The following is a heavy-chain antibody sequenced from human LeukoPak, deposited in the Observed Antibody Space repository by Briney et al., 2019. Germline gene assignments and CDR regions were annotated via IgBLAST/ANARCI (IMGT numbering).Heavy chain of an antibody. CDR3: ARGLYSSSP. Sequence: GGSLRLSCAASGLTFSNYAMSWVRQTQGKWLEWVSAISGSGGSTYYADSVKGRFTISRDNSKNTLYLQMNSLRVEDTAVYYCARGLYSSSPWGQGTLVTVSS. CDR2: ISGSGGST. CDR1: GLTFSNYA. J-gene: IGHJ4*02. D-gene: IGHD6-6*01. V-gene: IGHV3-23*01.